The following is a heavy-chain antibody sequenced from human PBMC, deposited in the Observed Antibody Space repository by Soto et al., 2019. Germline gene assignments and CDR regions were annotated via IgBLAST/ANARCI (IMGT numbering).Heavy chain of an antibody. CDR2: IYTDGTT. J-gene: IGHJ4*02. V-gene: IGHV4-4*07. CDR1: GDSISDYFY. CDR3: ASEVRGGFTGIFDQ. Sequence: QVQLQGSGPGQVKPSETLSLTYTVSGDSISDYFYWSWIRQPAGKGLEWLGRIYTDGTTKYNPSLKSPVPLSLDKSKNQFSLRLSSVTAADTAVYYFASEVRGGFTGIFDQWGRGSRVTVSS. D-gene: IGHD3-10*01.